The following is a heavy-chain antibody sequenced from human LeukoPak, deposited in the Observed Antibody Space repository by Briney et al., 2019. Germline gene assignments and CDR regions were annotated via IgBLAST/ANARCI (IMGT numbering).Heavy chain of an antibody. Sequence: SETLSLTCTVSGGSISSSSYHWGWIRQPPGKGLEWIGSIYYSGSTYYNPSLKSRVTISVDTSKNQFSLKLSSVTAADTAVYYCARHGIDYLFDYWGQGTLVTVSS. J-gene: IGHJ4*02. CDR3: ARHGIDYLFDY. CDR2: IYYSGST. V-gene: IGHV4-39*01. D-gene: IGHD4-11*01. CDR1: GGSISSSSYH.